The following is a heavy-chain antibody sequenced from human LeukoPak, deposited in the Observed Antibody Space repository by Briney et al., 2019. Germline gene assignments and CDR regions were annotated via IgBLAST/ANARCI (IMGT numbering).Heavy chain of an antibody. CDR1: GYTFIDYY. D-gene: IGHD6-13*01. Sequence: ASVKVSCKTSGYTFIDYYLHWVRQAPGQGLDWVGWINPHSGGTNYAQKFQGRFTMTRDTSISTAYMELSRLRSDDTAVYYCSRARYNSSWYHFDYWGQGTLVIVSS. CDR2: INPHSGGT. CDR3: SRARYNSSWYHFDY. J-gene: IGHJ4*02. V-gene: IGHV1-2*02.